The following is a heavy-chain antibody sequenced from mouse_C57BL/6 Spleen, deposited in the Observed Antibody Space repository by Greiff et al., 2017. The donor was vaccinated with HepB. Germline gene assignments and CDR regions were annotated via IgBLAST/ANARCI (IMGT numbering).Heavy chain of an antibody. D-gene: IGHD4-1*01. CDR3: ARDANWDY. Sequence: EVNVVESGGGLVKPGGSLKLSCAASGFTFSSYAMSWVRQTPEKRLEWVATISDGGSYTYYPDNVKGRFTISRDNAKNNLYLQMSHLKSEDTAMYYCARDANWDYWGQGTTLTVSS. J-gene: IGHJ2*01. CDR2: ISDGGSYT. V-gene: IGHV5-4*01. CDR1: GFTFSSYA.